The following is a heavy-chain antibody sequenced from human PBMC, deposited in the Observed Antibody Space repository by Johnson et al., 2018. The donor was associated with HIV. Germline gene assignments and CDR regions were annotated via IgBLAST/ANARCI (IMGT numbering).Heavy chain of an antibody. CDR2: ISSNGIGT. J-gene: IGHJ3*02. D-gene: IGHD1-26*01. CDR3: AKGRWELLAGAFDI. Sequence: VQLVESGGNLVQPGGSLRLSCAASGFTFSNFAMHWVRQAPGKGLEYVSAISSNGIGTYYANSVDGRFTISRENSKNTLYVQMNSLRAEDTAAYYCAKGRWELLAGAFDIWGQGTTVTVSS. V-gene: IGHV3-64*01. CDR1: GFTFSNFA.